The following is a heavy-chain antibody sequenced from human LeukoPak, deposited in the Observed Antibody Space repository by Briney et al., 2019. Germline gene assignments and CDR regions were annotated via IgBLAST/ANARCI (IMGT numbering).Heavy chain of an antibody. Sequence: PSETLSLTCTVSGGSISSYYWSWIRQPPGKGLEWLGFFYYSGSPNFSPPLKSRVTISVDTSKNQFSLRLSSVTAADTAVYYCARDLGSRGLYYMDVWGKGTTVTVSS. CDR2: FYYSGSP. CDR3: ARDLGSRGLYYMDV. CDR1: GGSISSYY. D-gene: IGHD6-19*01. J-gene: IGHJ6*03. V-gene: IGHV4-59*01.